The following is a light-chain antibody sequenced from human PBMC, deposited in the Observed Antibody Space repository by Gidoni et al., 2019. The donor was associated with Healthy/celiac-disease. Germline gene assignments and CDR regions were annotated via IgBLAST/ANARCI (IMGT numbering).Light chain of an antibody. J-gene: IGLJ3*02. V-gene: IGLV4-69*01. Sequence: SSSPSSSVKLTCTLSSGHSSYAIAWHQQQPEKGTRYLMKLNSDGSHSKGDGIPDRFSGSRSGAERYLTMSSLQAEDEADYYCQTWGTGTAWVLGGGTKLTVL. CDR1: SGHSSYA. CDR3: QTWGTGTAWV. CDR2: LNSDGSH.